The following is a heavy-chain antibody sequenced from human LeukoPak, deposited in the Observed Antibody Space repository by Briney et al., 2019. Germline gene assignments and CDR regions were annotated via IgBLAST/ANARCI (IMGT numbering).Heavy chain of an antibody. CDR2: IYHSGTT. J-gene: IGHJ4*02. V-gene: IGHV4-30-2*01. Sequence: PSQTLSLTCAVSGGSITSGGYSWGWIRQPPGKGLEWIGYIYHSGTTYYNPSLKSRVTMSVDTSKNQFSLKLSSVTAADTAVYYCARETYGGRGVMILNFDYWGQGTLVTVSS. CDR3: ARETYGGRGVMILNFDY. CDR1: GGSITSGGYS. D-gene: IGHD3-10*01.